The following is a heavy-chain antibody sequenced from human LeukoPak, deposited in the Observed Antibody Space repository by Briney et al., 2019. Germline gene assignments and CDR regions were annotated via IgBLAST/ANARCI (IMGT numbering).Heavy chain of an antibody. CDR3: AKDSEDTAMDDYYYYGMDV. Sequence: GGSLRLSCAASGFTFSSYAMSWVRQAPGKRLEWVSAISGSGGSTYYADSVKGRFTISRDNSKNTLYLQMNSLRAEDTAVYYCAKDSEDTAMDDYYYYGMDVWGQGTTVTVSS. J-gene: IGHJ6*02. CDR2: ISGSGGST. CDR1: GFTFSSYA. D-gene: IGHD5-18*01. V-gene: IGHV3-23*01.